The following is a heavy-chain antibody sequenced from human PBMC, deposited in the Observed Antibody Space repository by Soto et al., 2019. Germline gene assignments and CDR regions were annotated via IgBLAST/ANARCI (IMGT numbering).Heavy chain of an antibody. D-gene: IGHD3-16*01. CDR2: IYPGDSKI. J-gene: IGHJ5*02. Sequence: PGESLKISCQGFGYGFSGYWIGWVRQVPGEGLEWMGIIYPGDSKIRYSSSFEGHVTFSVDKSINTAHLQWSSLKTSDSAMYYCARFGGPALSHNWFDLWGQGTLLTVSS. CDR3: ARFGGPALSHNWFDL. CDR1: GYGFSGYW. V-gene: IGHV5-51*01.